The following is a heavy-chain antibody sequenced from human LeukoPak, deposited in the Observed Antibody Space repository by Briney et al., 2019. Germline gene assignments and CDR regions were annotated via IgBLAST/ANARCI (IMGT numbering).Heavy chain of an antibody. J-gene: IGHJ4*02. CDR1: GFTFSGYT. Sequence: PGESLRLSCAASGFTFSGYTMNWVRQAPGKGLEWVSIIYSGGSTYYTDSVRGRFIISRDISKNTLYLQMNSLRAEDTAVYYCARVGDCGRASCYAIDYWGQGTLVTVSS. V-gene: IGHV3-66*01. D-gene: IGHD2-2*01. CDR3: ARVGDCGRASCYAIDY. CDR2: IYSGGST.